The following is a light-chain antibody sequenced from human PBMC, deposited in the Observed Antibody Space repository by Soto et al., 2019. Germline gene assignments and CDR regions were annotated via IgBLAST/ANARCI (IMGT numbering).Light chain of an antibody. J-gene: IGLJ3*02. Sequence: QSVLTQPPSVSAAPGQKVTISCSGSSSNIGNNHASWYQHLPGTAPKLLIFDNDKRPSGIPDRFSGSKSGTSATLGNTGLQTGDEADYYCGTWDSSLSAWVFGGGTKVTVL. CDR2: DND. CDR3: GTWDSSLSAWV. CDR1: SSNIGNNH. V-gene: IGLV1-51*01.